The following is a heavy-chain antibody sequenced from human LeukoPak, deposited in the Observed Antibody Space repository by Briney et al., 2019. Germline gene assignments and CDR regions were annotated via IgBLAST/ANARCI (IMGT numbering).Heavy chain of an antibody. Sequence: SVKVSCKASGGTFSSYAISWVRQAPGQGLEWMGGIIPIFGTANYAQKFQSRVTITADESTSTAYMELSSLRSEDTAVYYCARLAYYDILTGYTDFDYWGQGTLVTVSS. J-gene: IGHJ4*02. V-gene: IGHV1-69*13. CDR1: GGTFSSYA. D-gene: IGHD3-9*01. CDR3: ARLAYYDILTGYTDFDY. CDR2: IIPIFGTA.